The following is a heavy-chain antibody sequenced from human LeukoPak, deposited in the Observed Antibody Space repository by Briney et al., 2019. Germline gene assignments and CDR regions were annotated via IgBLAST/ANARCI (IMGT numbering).Heavy chain of an antibody. D-gene: IGHD2-15*01. CDR1: GFTFSSYA. J-gene: IGHJ6*02. CDR3: ARDHIVVVVAALYYYYYGMDV. CDR2: ISYDGSNK. V-gene: IGHV3-30*04. Sequence: GGSLRLSCAASGFTFSSYAMHWVRQAPGKGLEWVAVISYDGSNKYYADSVKGRFTISRDNSKNTLYLRMNSLRAEDTAVYYCARDHIVVVVAALYYYYYGMDVWGQGTTVTVSS.